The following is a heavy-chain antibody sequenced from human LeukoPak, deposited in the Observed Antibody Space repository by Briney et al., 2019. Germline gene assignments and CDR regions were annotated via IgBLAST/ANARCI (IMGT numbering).Heavy chain of an antibody. CDR1: GFPFSTYG. CDR3: ARDRDRVGAAYYFDY. V-gene: IGHV3-30*03. J-gene: IGHJ4*02. D-gene: IGHD1-26*01. CDR2: ISYDESNK. Sequence: GGSLRLSCAASGFPFSTYGMHWVRQAPGKGLEWVAVISYDESNKYYADSVKGRFTISRDNSKNALYLQMSSLRAEDTAMYYCARDRDRVGAAYYFDYWGQGTLVTVSS.